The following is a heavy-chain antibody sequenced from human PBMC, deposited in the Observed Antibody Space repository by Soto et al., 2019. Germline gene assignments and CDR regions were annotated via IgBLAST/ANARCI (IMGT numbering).Heavy chain of an antibody. D-gene: IGHD3-3*01. CDR3: AKSPGSGYYRNYYYYGMDV. J-gene: IGHJ6*02. V-gene: IGHV3-23*01. Sequence: GGSLRLSCAASGFTFRLNAMSWVRQAPGKGLEWVSTISGSGGSTYYADSVKGRLTISRDNSKNTLYLQMNSLRAEDTAVYYCAKSPGSGYYRNYYYYGMDVWGQGTTVTVSS. CDR1: GFTFRLNA. CDR2: ISGSGGST.